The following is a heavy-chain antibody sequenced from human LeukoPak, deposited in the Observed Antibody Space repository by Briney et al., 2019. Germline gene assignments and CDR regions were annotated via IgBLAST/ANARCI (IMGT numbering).Heavy chain of an antibody. Sequence: PGGSLRLSCAASGFSFSDYYMSWVRQAPGKGLEWVSTIVGTGGRTYYADSVKGRFTISRDNSKNTLYLQMNSLRAEDTAVYYCARSHYYESSGYFSYYYGLDVWGQGTTVTVSS. D-gene: IGHD3-22*01. CDR3: ARSHYYESSGYFSYYYGLDV. J-gene: IGHJ6*02. CDR2: IVGTGGRT. CDR1: GFSFSDYY. V-gene: IGHV3-23*01.